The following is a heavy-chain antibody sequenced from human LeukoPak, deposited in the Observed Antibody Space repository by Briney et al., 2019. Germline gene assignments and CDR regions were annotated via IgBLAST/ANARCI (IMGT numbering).Heavy chain of an antibody. CDR1: GGSISSGWW. V-gene: IGHV4-4*02. Sequence: SETLSLTCAVSGGSISSGWWWSWVRQSPGKWLEWIAEIHHSGTTHYNPSLKSRLSISVDKSKNQFSLKLTSMAAADTAVYYCARNGDYSMDYWGQGTLVTVSS. D-gene: IGHD2-15*01. CDR3: ARNGDYSMDY. CDR2: IHHSGTT. J-gene: IGHJ4*02.